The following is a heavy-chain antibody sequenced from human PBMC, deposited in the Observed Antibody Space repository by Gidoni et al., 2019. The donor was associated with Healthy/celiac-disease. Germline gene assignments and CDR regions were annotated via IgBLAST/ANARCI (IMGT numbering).Heavy chain of an antibody. CDR2: ISMSCSHI. CDR3: ARDSSDHGGYYFDS. D-gene: IGHD6-19*01. V-gene: IGHV3-21*02. Sequence: EVQPAESGGGLGKPGGSLRLSCAASGFTFRSYSMNWVRQALGKGLEWVTCISMSCSHIWYADSLTGRFTISRDNAKNSLYLQMNSLRAEDTALYYCARDSSDHGGYYFDSWGQGTLVTVSS. CDR1: GFTFRSYS. J-gene: IGHJ4*02.